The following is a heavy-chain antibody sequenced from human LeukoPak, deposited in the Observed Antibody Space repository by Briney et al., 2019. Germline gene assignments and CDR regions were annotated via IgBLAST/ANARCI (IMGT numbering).Heavy chain of an antibody. CDR2: INHSGST. V-gene: IGHV4-34*01. J-gene: IGHJ4*02. CDR1: GGSFSGYY. Sequence: QPSETLSLTCAVYGGSFSGYYWSWIRQPPGKGLEWIGEINHSGSTNYNPSLKSRVTISVDTSKNQFSLKLSSVTAADTAVYYCASSLWFGEFYFDYWGQGTLVTVSS. D-gene: IGHD3-10*01. CDR3: ASSLWFGEFYFDY.